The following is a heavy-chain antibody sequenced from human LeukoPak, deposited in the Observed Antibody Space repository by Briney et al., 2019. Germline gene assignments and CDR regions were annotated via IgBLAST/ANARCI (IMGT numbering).Heavy chain of an antibody. V-gene: IGHV4-39*01. CDR3: ASGEQQLEPSGLGY. D-gene: IGHD6-13*01. CDR2: IYYSGST. CDR1: AGSISSSRYY. J-gene: IGHJ4*02. Sequence: PSETLSLTCTVAAGSISSSRYYWGWIRKPPGKGLEWIGGIYYSGSTYYNPSLKSRVTISVDTSKNQISLKLSSVTAADTALYYCASGEQQLEPSGLGYWGQGTLVTVSS.